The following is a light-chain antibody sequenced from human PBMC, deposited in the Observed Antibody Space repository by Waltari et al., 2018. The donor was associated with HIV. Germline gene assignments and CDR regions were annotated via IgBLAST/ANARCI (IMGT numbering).Light chain of an antibody. J-gene: IGKJ5*01. V-gene: IGKV1-12*01. Sequence: DIQMTQSPSSLSASVGDTVTISCRASQAINSWLAWYQQRAGRAPRLLISGAFTLQSGVPSRFSGNGSVTDFTLTISSLQPEDFATYFCQQSNSFPLTFGPGTRLEVK. CDR1: QAINSW. CDR2: GAF. CDR3: QQSNSFPLT.